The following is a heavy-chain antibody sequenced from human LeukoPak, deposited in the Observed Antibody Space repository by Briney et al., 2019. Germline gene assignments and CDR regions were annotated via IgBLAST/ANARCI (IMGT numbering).Heavy chain of an antibody. Sequence: SETLSLTCAVSGYSISSGYYWGWIRQPPGEGLEWIGSIYHSGSTYYNPSLKSRVTISVDTSKNQFSLKLSSVTAADTAVYYCARHGGIRKGRGYSYGYGRLDYWGQGTLVTVSS. CDR1: GYSISSGYY. CDR3: ARHGGIRKGRGYSYGYGRLDY. CDR2: IYHSGST. J-gene: IGHJ4*02. V-gene: IGHV4-38-2*01. D-gene: IGHD5-18*01.